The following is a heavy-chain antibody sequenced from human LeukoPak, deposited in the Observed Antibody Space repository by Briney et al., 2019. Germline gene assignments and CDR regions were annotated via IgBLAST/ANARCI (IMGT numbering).Heavy chain of an antibody. CDR2: IYTSGST. J-gene: IGHJ4*02. Sequence: SETLSLTCTVSGGSISSYYWSWIRQPAGKGLEWIGRIYTSGSTNYNPSLKSRVTMSVDTSKNQFSLKLSSVTAADTAVYYCARDRALGSGKYYFDYWGQGTPVTVSS. V-gene: IGHV4-4*07. CDR1: GGSISSYY. D-gene: IGHD3-16*01. CDR3: ARDRALGSGKYYFDY.